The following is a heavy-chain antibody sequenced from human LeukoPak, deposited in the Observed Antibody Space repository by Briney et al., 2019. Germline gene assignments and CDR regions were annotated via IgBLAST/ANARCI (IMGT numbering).Heavy chain of an antibody. V-gene: IGHV4-61*01. J-gene: IGHJ5*02. CDR1: GGSVSSGSYY. Sequence: PSETLSLTCTVSGGSVSSGSYYWSWIRQPPGKGLEWIGYIYYSGSTNYNPSLKSRVTISVDTSKNQFSLKLSSVTAADTAVYYCARTGSGSYYKPDNWFDPWGQGTLVTVSS. D-gene: IGHD3-10*01. CDR2: IYYSGST. CDR3: ARTGSGSYYKPDNWFDP.